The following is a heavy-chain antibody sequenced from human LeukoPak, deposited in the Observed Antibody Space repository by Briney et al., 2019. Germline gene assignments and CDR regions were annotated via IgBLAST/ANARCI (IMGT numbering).Heavy chain of an antibody. CDR1: GFTFSSYE. V-gene: IGHV3-48*03. CDR2: ISSSGSTI. J-gene: IGHJ4*02. Sequence: GGSLRLSCAASGFTFSSYEMNWVRQAPGKGLEWVSYISSSGSTIYYADSVKGRFTISRDNAKNSLYLQMNSLRHEDTAVYYCEKAGSSTVAEVWRTLLDYWGQGTLVTVSS. CDR3: EKAGSSTVAEVWRTLLDY. D-gene: IGHD6-19*01.